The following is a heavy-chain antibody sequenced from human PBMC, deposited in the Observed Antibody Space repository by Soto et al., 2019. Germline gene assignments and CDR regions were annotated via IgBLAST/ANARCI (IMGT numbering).Heavy chain of an antibody. CDR1: GFTVSSYE. CDR2: ISSSGSTI. CDR3: ARDLGTVNTSWFDP. J-gene: IGHJ5*02. D-gene: IGHD4-17*01. Sequence: EVQLVESGGGLVQPGGSLRLSCAASGFTVSSYEMNWVRQAPGKGLEWVSYISSSGSTIYYADSVKGRFTISRDNAKNSLSLQMNSLRAEDTAVYYCARDLGTVNTSWFDPWGQGTLVTVSS. V-gene: IGHV3-48*03.